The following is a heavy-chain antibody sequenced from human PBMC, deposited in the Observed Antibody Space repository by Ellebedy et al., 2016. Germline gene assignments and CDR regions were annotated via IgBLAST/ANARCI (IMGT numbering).Heavy chain of an antibody. D-gene: IGHD4-17*01. CDR3: VRPNGGDYGDYKDYYYGMDV. V-gene: IGHV1-18*01. Sequence: ASVKVSXXASGYTFTSYGISWVRQAPGQGLEWMGWISAYNGNTNYAQKLQGRVTMTTDTSTSTAYMELRSLRSDDTAVYYCVRPNGGDYGDYKDYYYGMDVWGQGTTVTVSS. CDR2: ISAYNGNT. J-gene: IGHJ6*02. CDR1: GYTFTSYG.